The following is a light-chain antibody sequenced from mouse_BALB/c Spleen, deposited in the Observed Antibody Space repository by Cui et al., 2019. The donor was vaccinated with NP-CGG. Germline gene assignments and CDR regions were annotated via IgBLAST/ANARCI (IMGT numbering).Light chain of an antibody. CDR2: GTN. J-gene: IGLJ1*01. CDR1: TGAVTTSNY. CDR3: ALWYSNHWV. Sequence: QPVVTQESALTTSPGETVTLTCRSSTGAVTTSNYANWVQEKPDHLFTGLIGGTNNRAPGVPARFSGSLIGDKAARTITGAQTEDEAIYFCALWYSNHWVFGGGTKLTVL. V-gene: IGLV1*01.